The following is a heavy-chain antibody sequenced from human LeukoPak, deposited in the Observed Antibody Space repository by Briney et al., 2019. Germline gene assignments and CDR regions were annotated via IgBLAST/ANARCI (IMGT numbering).Heavy chain of an antibody. Sequence: PSETLSLTCAVSGGSISSSNWWSWVRQPPGKGLEWIGEIYHSGRTNYNPSLKSRGTISVDTSKNQFSLKLSSVTAADTAVYYCARGLSPRGIAARGYYYYYYMDVWGKGTTVTVSS. CDR1: GGSISSSNW. CDR3: ARGLSPRGIAARGYYYYYYMDV. D-gene: IGHD6-6*01. CDR2: IYHSGRT. V-gene: IGHV4-4*02. J-gene: IGHJ6*03.